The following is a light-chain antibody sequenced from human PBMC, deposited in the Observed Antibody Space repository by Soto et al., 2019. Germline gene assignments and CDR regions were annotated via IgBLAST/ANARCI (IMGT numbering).Light chain of an antibody. CDR2: WAS. CDR1: QSALYSSNNENY. J-gene: IGKJ1*01. Sequence: DIVMTQSPDSLAVSLGERATINCMSSQSALYSSNNENYLAWYQQKPGQPPKLLIYWASTRESGVPDRFSGSGSGTDFTLTISSLQAEDVAVYYCQQYYRPWTFGQGTKVEIK. V-gene: IGKV4-1*01. CDR3: QQYYRPWT.